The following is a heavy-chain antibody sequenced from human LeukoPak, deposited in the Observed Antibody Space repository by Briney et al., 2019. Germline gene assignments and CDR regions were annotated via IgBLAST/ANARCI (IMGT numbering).Heavy chain of an antibody. CDR2: ISAYNGST. Sequence: GAPVKVSCKASGYTFTSYGISWVGQAPGQGLGWMGWISAYNGSTNYAQELQGRVTMTTDTSTSTAYMELRSLRSDDTAVYYCARGYYCSGGSCIDYWGQGTLVTVSS. CDR1: GYTFTSYG. V-gene: IGHV1-18*04. J-gene: IGHJ4*02. CDR3: ARGYYCSGGSCIDY. D-gene: IGHD2-15*01.